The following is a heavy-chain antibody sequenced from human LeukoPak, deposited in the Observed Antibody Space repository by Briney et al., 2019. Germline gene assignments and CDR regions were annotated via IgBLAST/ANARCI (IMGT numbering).Heavy chain of an antibody. V-gene: IGHV4-59*01. CDR2: IYYSGST. D-gene: IGHD6-25*01. Sequence: SETLSLTCGVTGGSFSGYYWSWIRQPPGKGLECIGYIYYSGSTRYNPSLNSRATISLDTSKNQFFLKLTSVTAADTAVYYCARDGDSGGWFDSWGQGALVTVSS. J-gene: IGHJ5*01. CDR1: GGSFSGYY. CDR3: ARDGDSGGWFDS.